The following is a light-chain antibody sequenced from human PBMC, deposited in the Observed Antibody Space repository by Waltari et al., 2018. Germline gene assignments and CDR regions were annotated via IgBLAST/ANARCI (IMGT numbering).Light chain of an antibody. J-gene: IGLJ3*02. CDR3: YSTDNSGHGV. CDR1: ALPKKF. V-gene: IGLV3-10*01. CDR2: EDN. Sequence: SYELTQPPSVSMSPGQTARITCSGEALPKKFASWFQQKSGQAPVLVMYEDNKLPSGIPQKFSGSSSGTVATLTISGAQLEDEADYYCYSTDNSGHGVFGGGTKVTVL.